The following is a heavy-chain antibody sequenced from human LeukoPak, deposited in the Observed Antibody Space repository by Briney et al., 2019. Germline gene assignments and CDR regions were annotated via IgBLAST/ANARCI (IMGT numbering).Heavy chain of an antibody. Sequence: PSETLSLTCTVSGASMSSYYWTWIRQPPGKGLKWIGYIYSSGNTNSNPSLKSRVTISVDTSKNQFSLNLNSVTAADTAVYYCARGGEAGLADWGQGTLVTVSS. CDR3: ARGGEAGLAD. V-gene: IGHV4-59*01. D-gene: IGHD4-17*01. CDR1: GASMSSYY. J-gene: IGHJ4*02. CDR2: IYSSGNT.